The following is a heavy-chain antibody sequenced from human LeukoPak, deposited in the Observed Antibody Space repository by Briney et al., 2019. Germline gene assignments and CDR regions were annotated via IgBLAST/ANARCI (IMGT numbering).Heavy chain of an antibody. CDR2: IYHSGST. CDR1: GDSISSSNW. J-gene: IGHJ2*01. Sequence: SGTLSLTCAVSGDSISSSNWWSWVRQPPGKGLEWIGEIYHSGSTNYNPSLKSRVTISVDKSKNQFSLKLSSVTAADTAVYYCARDRSTVTTARLLWYFDLWGRGTLVTVSS. D-gene: IGHD4-17*01. CDR3: ARDRSTVTTARLLWYFDL. V-gene: IGHV4-4*02.